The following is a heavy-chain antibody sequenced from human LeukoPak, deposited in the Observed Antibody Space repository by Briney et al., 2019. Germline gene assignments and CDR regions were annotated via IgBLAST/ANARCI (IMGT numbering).Heavy chain of an antibody. J-gene: IGHJ5*02. CDR1: GYTFTDYY. CDR3: ARDYDILTGSDNWFDP. CDR2: INPNSGGT. Sequence: ASVKVSCKASGYTFTDYYMHWVRQAPGQGLEWMGWINPNSGGTNYAQKFQGRVTMTRDTSISTAYMELSRLRSDDTAVYYCARDYDILTGSDNWFDPWGQGTLVTVSS. V-gene: IGHV1-2*02. D-gene: IGHD3-9*01.